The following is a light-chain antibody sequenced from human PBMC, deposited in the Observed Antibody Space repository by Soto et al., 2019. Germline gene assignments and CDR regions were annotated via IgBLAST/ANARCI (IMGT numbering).Light chain of an antibody. J-gene: IGLJ1*01. V-gene: IGLV3-21*02. CDR3: QVWDNVDDHIYV. CDR2: DNS. CDR1: NIGSRT. Sequence: SYDLTQPPSVSVAPGQTATISCGENNIGSRTVHWYQQKPGQAPLLVVYDNSFRPSGIPNRFSGSNSGNTATLTISRVEAGDEADYYCQVWDNVDDHIYVFGTGTKVTVL.